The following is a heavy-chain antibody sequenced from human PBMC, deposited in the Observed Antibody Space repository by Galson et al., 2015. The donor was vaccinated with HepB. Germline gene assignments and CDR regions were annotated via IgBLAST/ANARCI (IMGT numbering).Heavy chain of an antibody. CDR3: AREFVYGDSGAFDI. CDR1: GGTFSSYT. Sequence: SVKVSCKASGGTFSSYTISWVRQAPGQGLEWMGRIIPILGIANYAQKFQGRVTITADKSTSTAYMELSGLRSEDTAVYYCAREFVYGDSGAFDIWGQGTMVTVSS. J-gene: IGHJ3*02. V-gene: IGHV1-69*04. CDR2: IIPILGIA. D-gene: IGHD4-17*01.